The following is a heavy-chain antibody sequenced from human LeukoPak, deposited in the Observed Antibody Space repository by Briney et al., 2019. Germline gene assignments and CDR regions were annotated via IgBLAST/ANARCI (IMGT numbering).Heavy chain of an antibody. V-gene: IGHV4-59*01. CDR2: IYYSGST. J-gene: IGHJ4*02. CDR1: GGSISSYY. Sequence: SETLSLTCTVSGGSISSYYWSWIRQPPGKGLEWIGYIYYSGSTNYNPSLKSRVTISVDTSKNQFSLKLSSVTAADTAVYYCARGGRYYYDSGGYLHWGQGTLVTVSS. CDR3: ARGGRYYYDSGGYLH. D-gene: IGHD3-22*01.